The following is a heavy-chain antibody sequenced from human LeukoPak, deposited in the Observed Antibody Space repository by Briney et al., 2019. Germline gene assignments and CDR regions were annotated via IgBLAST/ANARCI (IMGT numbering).Heavy chain of an antibody. Sequence: SVKVSCKASGGTFSSYAISWVRQAPGQGLEWMGRIIPILGIANYAQKFQGRVTITADKSTSTAYMELSSLRSEDTAVYYCARDGDTAMAYYYGMDVWGQGTTVTVSS. J-gene: IGHJ6*02. CDR3: ARDGDTAMAYYYGMDV. CDR1: GGTFSSYA. D-gene: IGHD5-18*01. V-gene: IGHV1-69*10. CDR2: IIPILGIA.